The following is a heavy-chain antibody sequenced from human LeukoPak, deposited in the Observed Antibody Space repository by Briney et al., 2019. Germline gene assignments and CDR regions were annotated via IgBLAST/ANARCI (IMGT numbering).Heavy chain of an antibody. J-gene: IGHJ4*02. CDR1: GYTFTGYY. CDR3: ARDREGLTPSSFDF. V-gene: IGHV1-2*02. Sequence: ASVKVSCKASGYTFTGYYMHWVRQAPGQGLEWMGWINPNSGGTNYAQRFQGRVTMTRDTSISTAYMELSRLRSDDTGMYYCARDREGLTPSSFDFWGQGTLVTVSS. D-gene: IGHD3/OR15-3a*01. CDR2: INPNSGGT.